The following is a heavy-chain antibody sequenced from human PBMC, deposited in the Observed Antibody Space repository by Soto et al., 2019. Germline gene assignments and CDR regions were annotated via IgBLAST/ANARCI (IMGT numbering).Heavy chain of an antibody. CDR3: ARDSSASATSYSFDN. CDR2: INPNGGGT. CDR1: GYKFINHY. V-gene: IGHV1-46*01. J-gene: IGHJ4*02. D-gene: IGHD5-12*01. Sequence: ASVKVSCKASGYKFINHYMHWVRQVPGVGLEWMGIINPNGGGTDYSQKFQGRVTMTRDTSANTVHMELSSLRSEDTGVYFCARDSSASATSYSFDNWGQGTLVTVSS.